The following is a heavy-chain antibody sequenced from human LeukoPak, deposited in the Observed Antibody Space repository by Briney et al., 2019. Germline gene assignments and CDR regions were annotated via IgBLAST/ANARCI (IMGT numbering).Heavy chain of an antibody. D-gene: IGHD1-26*01. CDR3: ARGGGGYYNY. CDR1: GFTFSNHW. CDR2: VKQDGSEK. Sequence: PGGSLRLSCTASGFTFSNHWMSWVRQAPGEGLEWVANVKQDGSEKYYVDSVKGRFTISRDNAKNSLYLQMNSLRAEDTAVYYCARGGGGYYNYWGQGTLVTVSS. V-gene: IGHV3-7*04. J-gene: IGHJ4*02.